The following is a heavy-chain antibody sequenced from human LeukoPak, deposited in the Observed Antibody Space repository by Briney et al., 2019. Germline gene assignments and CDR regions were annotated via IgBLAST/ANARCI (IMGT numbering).Heavy chain of an antibody. Sequence: SETLSLTCTVSGGSISSGDYYWSWIRQPPGKGLEWIGYIYYSGSTNYNPSLKSQVTISVDTSKNQFSLKLSSVTAADTAVYYCARDSGSTDAFDIWGQGTMVTVSS. J-gene: IGHJ3*02. V-gene: IGHV4-61*08. CDR1: GGSISSGDYY. CDR3: ARDSGSTDAFDI. CDR2: IYYSGST. D-gene: IGHD6-13*01.